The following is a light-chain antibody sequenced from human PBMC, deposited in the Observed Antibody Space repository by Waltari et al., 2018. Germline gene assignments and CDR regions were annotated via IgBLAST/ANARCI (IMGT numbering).Light chain of an antibody. CDR1: QRVSSN. CDR3: QQYNNWPPKFT. V-gene: IGKV3D-15*01. CDR2: GAS. J-gene: IGKJ3*01. Sequence: EIVMTQSPATLSVSPGERATFSCRASQRVSSNLPWYQQKPGQAPRLLMYGASTRDTGIPARFSGSGSGTEFTLTISSLQSEDFAVYYCQQYNNWPPKFTFGPGTKVDIK.